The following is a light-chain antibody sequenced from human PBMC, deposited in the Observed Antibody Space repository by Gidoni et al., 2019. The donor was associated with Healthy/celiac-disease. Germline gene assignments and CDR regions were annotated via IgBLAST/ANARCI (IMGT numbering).Light chain of an antibody. CDR2: GKN. V-gene: IGLV3-19*01. J-gene: IGLJ2*01. Sequence: SSELTQDPAVSVAVGQTVRITCQGDSLRSYYASWYQQKPGQAPVLVIYGKNNRPSGIPDRFSGSSSGNTASFTITGAQADDEADYYCNSRDSSGNHVVFGGGTKLTVL. CDR3: NSRDSSGNHVV. CDR1: SLRSYY.